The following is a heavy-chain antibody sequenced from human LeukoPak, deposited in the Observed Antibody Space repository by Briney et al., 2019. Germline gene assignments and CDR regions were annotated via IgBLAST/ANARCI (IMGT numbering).Heavy chain of an antibody. CDR1: GGSISSYY. CDR2: IYYSGST. CDR3: ARSGGYSYGYNWFDP. V-gene: IGHV4-59*01. D-gene: IGHD5-18*01. J-gene: IGHJ5*02. Sequence: SETLSLTCTVSGGSISSYYWSWIRQPPGKGLEWIGYIYYSGSTNYNPSLKSRVTISVDTSKNQFSLKLSSVTAADTAVYYCARSGGYSYGYNWFDPWGQGTLVTVSP.